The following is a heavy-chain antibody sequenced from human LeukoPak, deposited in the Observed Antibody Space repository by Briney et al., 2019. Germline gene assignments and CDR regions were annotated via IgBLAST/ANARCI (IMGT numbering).Heavy chain of an antibody. CDR2: IYYSGST. V-gene: IGHV4-39*07. D-gene: IGHD2-2*01. J-gene: IGHJ6*03. CDR1: GGSISSSSYY. CDR3: ARRRTEYCSSTSCSYYYYMDV. Sequence: SETLSLTCTVSGGSISSSSYYWGWIRQPPGKGLEWIGSIYYSGSTYYNPSLKSRVTISVDTSKNQFSLKLSSVTAADTAVYYCARRRTEYCSSTSCSYYYYMDVWGKGTTVTVSS.